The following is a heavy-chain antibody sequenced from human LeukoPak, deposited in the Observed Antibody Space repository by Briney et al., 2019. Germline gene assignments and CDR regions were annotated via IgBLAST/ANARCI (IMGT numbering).Heavy chain of an antibody. CDR3: ARGPNCGSRSDYFDY. J-gene: IGHJ4*02. CDR1: GFTFSDYW. D-gene: IGHD3-10*01. CDR2: MKEDGSEK. Sequence: PGGSLRLSCAASGFTFSDYWMNWVRQAPGKGLEWVANMKEDGSEKYCVDCVKGRFTISRDNAKNSLYLQMNSLRVEDTAVYYCARGPNCGSRSDYFDYWGRGTLVTVSS. V-gene: IGHV3-7*03.